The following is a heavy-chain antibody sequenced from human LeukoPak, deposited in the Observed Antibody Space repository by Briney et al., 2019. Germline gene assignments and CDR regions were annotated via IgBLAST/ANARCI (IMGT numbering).Heavy chain of an antibody. J-gene: IGHJ3*02. D-gene: IGHD3-22*01. CDR1: GFTFSSYA. Sequence: GGSLRLSCAASGFTFSSYAMSWVRRAPGKGLEWVSAISGSGGSTYYADSVKGRFTISRDNSKNTLYLQMNSLRAEDTAVYYCAGGQYYYDSSGSLPGAFDIWGQGTMVTVSS. CDR3: AGGQYYYDSSGSLPGAFDI. V-gene: IGHV3-23*01. CDR2: ISGSGGST.